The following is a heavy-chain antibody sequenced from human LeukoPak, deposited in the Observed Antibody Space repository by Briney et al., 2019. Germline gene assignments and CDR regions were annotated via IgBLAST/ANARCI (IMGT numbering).Heavy chain of an antibody. D-gene: IGHD1-26*01. Sequence: GASVKVSCKASGYTFTSYGITWVRQAPGQGLEWMGWVSAYNGNTNYAQKLQGRVPMTIDTSTSTAYMELRSLRSDDTAVYYCARKSLIWELREDDAFDIWGQGTMVTVSS. V-gene: IGHV1-18*01. CDR2: VSAYNGNT. CDR3: ARKSLIWELREDDAFDI. J-gene: IGHJ3*02. CDR1: GYTFTSYG.